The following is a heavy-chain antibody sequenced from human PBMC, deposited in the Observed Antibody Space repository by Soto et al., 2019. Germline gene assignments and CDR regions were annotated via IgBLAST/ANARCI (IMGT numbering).Heavy chain of an antibody. V-gene: IGHV4-59*01. J-gene: IGHJ4*02. CDR3: ARGSGSGWFTKVNFDY. CDR2: IYYSGST. D-gene: IGHD6-19*01. CDR1: GGSISSYY. Sequence: SETLSLTCTVSGGSISSYYWSWIRQPPGKGLEWIGYIYYSGSTNYNPSLKSRVTISVDTSKNQFSLKLSSVTAADTAVYYCARGSGSGWFTKVNFDYWGQGTLVTVSS.